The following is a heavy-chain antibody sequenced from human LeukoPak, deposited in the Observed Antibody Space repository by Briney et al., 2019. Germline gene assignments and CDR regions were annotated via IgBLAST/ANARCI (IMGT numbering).Heavy chain of an antibody. CDR1: GDSVSSNIAA. CDR2: TYYRSKWYN. D-gene: IGHD3-16*01. CDR3: ARGEDHRTTIGPFDY. Sequence: SQTLSLTCAISGDSVSSNIAAWNWIRQSPSRGLEWLGRTYYRSKWYNDYALSVKGRITINADTSKNQFSLQLSSVTAADTAVYYCARGEDHRTTIGPFDYWGQGTLVTVSS. V-gene: IGHV6-1*01. J-gene: IGHJ4*02.